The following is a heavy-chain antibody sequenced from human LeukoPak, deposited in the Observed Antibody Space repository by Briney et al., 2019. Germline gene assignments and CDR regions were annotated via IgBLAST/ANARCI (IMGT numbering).Heavy chain of an antibody. V-gene: IGHV4-39*01. CDR1: GGSISSSSYY. D-gene: IGHD3-3*01. CDR2: IFYSGNT. Sequence: SETLSLTCTVSGGSISSSSYYWGWIRQPPGEGLEWIGSIFYSGNTYYNPSLKSRVTISVDTSKNQFSVKLSSVTAADTAVYYCGRLYVLRFLEWSPTSRTVGDAFDIWGQGTMVAVSS. CDR3: GRLYVLRFLEWSPTSRTVGDAFDI. J-gene: IGHJ3*02.